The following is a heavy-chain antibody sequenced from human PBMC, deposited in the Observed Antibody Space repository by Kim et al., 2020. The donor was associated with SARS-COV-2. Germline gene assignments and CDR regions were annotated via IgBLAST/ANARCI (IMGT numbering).Heavy chain of an antibody. CDR3: SRTQDP. V-gene: IGHV3-48*01. CDR2: INSNSSHI. Sequence: GGSLRLSCAASGFTFSNYGMNWVRQAPGKGLEWVSGINSNSSHIDYADSVKGRFTISSDNAKTSLYLQLDSLRLEDTAVYFCSRTQDPWVHGT. CDR1: GFTFSNYG. J-gene: IGHJ5*02.